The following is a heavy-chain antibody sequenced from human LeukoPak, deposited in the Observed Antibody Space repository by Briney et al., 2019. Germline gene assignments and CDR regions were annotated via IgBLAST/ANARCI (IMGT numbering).Heavy chain of an antibody. J-gene: IGHJ3*02. CDR2: ISGSSTYI. Sequence: GGSLRLSCAASGFIFTNSSMNWVRQAPGKGLEWVASISGSSTYIYYADSMKGRFTISRDNAKKSLFLQMNSPSAEDTAVYYCARDSGYRAFDIWGQGTMVTVSS. CDR3: ARDSGYRAFDI. V-gene: IGHV3-21*01. D-gene: IGHD6-25*01. CDR1: GFIFTNSS.